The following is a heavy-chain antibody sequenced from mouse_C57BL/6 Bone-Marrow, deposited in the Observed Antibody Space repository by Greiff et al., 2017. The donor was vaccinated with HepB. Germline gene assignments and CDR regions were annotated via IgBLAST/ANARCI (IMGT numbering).Heavy chain of an antibody. CDR1: GYSITSGYY. CDR2: ISYDGSN. J-gene: IGHJ2*01. V-gene: IGHV3-6*01. Sequence: VQLQQSGPGLVKPSQSLSLTCSVTGYSITSGYYWNWIRQFPGNKLEWMGYISYDGSNNYNPSLKNRISITRDTSKNQFFLKLNSVTTEDTATNYCARRPPSDGYFDYWGQGTTLTVSS. CDR3: ARRPPSDGYFDY.